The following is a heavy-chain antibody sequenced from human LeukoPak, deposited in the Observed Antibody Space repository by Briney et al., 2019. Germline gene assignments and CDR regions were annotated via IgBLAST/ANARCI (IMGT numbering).Heavy chain of an antibody. J-gene: IGHJ6*03. Sequence: ASVKVSCKASGYTFAGYYMHWVRQAPGQGLEWRGWINPNSGGTNYAQKFQGRITMTRDTSISTAYMELRRLRSDDTAVYYCARKSLGYCSSTSCYGSMDVWGKGTTVTVSS. CDR3: ARKSLGYCSSTSCYGSMDV. CDR1: GYTFAGYY. CDR2: INPNSGGT. D-gene: IGHD2-2*01. V-gene: IGHV1-2*02.